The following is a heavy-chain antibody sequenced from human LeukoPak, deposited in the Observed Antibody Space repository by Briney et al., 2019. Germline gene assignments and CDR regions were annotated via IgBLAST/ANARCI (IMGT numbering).Heavy chain of an antibody. CDR1: GGSISSYY. CDR3: ASDYYDSSGYLKPFV. J-gene: IGHJ1*01. D-gene: IGHD3-22*01. CDR2: IYTSGST. V-gene: IGHV4-4*07. Sequence: SETLSLTCTVSGGSISSYYWSWIRQPAGKGLEWIGRIYTSGSTNYNPSLKSRVTMSVDTSKNQCSLKLSSVTATDTAVYYCASDYYDSSGYLKPFVWGQGTLVTVSS.